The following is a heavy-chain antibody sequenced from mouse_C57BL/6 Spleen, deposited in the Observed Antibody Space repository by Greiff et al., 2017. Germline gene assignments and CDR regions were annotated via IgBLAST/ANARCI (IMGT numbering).Heavy chain of an antibody. CDR2: IYPSDSET. D-gene: IGHD1-1*01. CDR1: GYTFTSYW. CDR3: ARRYYGSGGYFDV. V-gene: IGHV1-61*01. J-gene: IGHJ1*03. Sequence: VQLQQPGAELVRPGSSVKLSCKASGYTFTSYWMDWVKQRPGQGLEWIGNIYPSDSETHYNQKFKDKATLTVDKSSSTAYMQLSSLTSEDSAVYYCARRYYGSGGYFDVWGTGTTVTVSS.